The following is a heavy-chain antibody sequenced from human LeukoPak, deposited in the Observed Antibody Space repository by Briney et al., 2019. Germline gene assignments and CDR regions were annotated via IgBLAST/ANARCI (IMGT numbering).Heavy chain of an antibody. CDR1: GFTFSSYS. J-gene: IGHJ4*02. CDR3: ARDHLPNIVVVPAARDY. V-gene: IGHV3-21*01. CDR2: ISSSSRYI. D-gene: IGHD2-2*01. Sequence: GGSLRLSCAASGFTFSSYSMNWVRQAPGKGLEWVSCISSSSRYIYYADSVKGRFTISRDNAKNSLYLQMNSLRAEDTAVYYCARDHLPNIVVVPAARDYWGQGTLVTVSS.